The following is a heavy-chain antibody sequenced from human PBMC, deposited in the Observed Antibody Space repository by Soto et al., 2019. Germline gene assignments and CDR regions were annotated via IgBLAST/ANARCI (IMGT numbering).Heavy chain of an antibody. V-gene: IGHV4-61*08. CDR1: GGSISSGDYY. CDR2: IYYSGST. J-gene: IGHJ3*02. CDR3: ARARSSGWYRADAFDI. Sequence: SETLSLTCTVSGGSISSGDYYWSWIRQPPGKGLEWIGYIYYSGSTNYNPSLKSRVTISVDTSKNQFSLKLSSVTAADTAVYYCARARSSGWYRADAFDIWGQGTMVTVSS. D-gene: IGHD6-19*01.